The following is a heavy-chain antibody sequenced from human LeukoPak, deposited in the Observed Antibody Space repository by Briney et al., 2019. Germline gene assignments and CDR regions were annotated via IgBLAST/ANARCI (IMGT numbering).Heavy chain of an antibody. J-gene: IGHJ6*02. D-gene: IGHD1-14*01. Sequence: GGSLRLSCAASGFTFSDYYMSWIRQAPGKGLEWVSYISSSGSTIYHADSVKGRFTISRDNAKNSLYLQMNSLRAEDTAVYYCARVLPDGYSYYYGMDVWGQGTTVTVSS. CDR1: GFTFSDYY. CDR3: ARVLPDGYSYYYGMDV. CDR2: ISSSGSTI. V-gene: IGHV3-11*01.